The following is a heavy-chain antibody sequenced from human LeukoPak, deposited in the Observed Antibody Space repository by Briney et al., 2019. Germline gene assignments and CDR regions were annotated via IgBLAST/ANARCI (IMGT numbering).Heavy chain of an antibody. J-gene: IGHJ4*01. CDR3: VMTAGPPTDH. CDR2: ISAGGYPI. Sequence: GGSLRLSCTGSGFTFNDYYMSWVRQAPGKGLEWLSFISAGGYPIYYADSVRGRLTIPRDTAKNSLYLQMNSLRVEDTAVYYCVMTAGPPTDHWGQGALVTVSS. V-gene: IGHV3-11*04. CDR1: GFTFNDYY.